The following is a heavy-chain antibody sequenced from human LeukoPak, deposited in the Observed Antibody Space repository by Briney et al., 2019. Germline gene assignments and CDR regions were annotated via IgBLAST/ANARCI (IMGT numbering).Heavy chain of an antibody. CDR2: ISSSSSYI. J-gene: IGHJ3*02. Sequence: PGGSLRLSCAASGFTFSSYSMNWVRQAPGKGLEWVSSISSSSSYIYYADSVKGRFTISRDNAKNSLYLQMNSLRAEDTAVYYCARGFQGLDAFDIGGQGTMVTVSS. V-gene: IGHV3-21*01. D-gene: IGHD3-10*01. CDR3: ARGFQGLDAFDI. CDR1: GFTFSSYS.